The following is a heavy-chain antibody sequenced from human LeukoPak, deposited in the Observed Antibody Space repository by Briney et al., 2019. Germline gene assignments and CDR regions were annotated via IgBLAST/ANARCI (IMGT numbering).Heavy chain of an antibody. J-gene: IGHJ4*02. CDR2: MNPKTGNT. V-gene: IGHV1-8*03. D-gene: IGHD2-2*01. CDR3: TRGLPRDGLVVIAAANEY. CDR1: GYTFNSYD. Sequence: ASVKVSCKASGYTFNSYDINWVRQAAGQGLEWMGWMNPKTGNTGFSQKFQGRVTITRDTSISTAYMELSRLTSEDTGVYYCTRGLPRDGLVVIAAANEYWGQGSLVTVSS.